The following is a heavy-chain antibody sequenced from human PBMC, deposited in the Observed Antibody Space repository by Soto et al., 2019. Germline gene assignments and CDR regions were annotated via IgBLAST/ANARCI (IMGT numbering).Heavy chain of an antibody. D-gene: IGHD3-9*01. CDR1: GFTFSSYW. CDR2: INQDGSEK. J-gene: IGHJ4*02. V-gene: IGHV3-7*05. CDR3: AKYRGYYDILTGYESRGLFDY. Sequence: PWGSLRLSCVASGFTFSSYWMSWVRQAPGKGLEWVANINQDGSEKNYVDSVKGRFTISRDNSKNTLYLQMNSLRAEDTAVYYCAKYRGYYDILTGYESRGLFDYWGQGTLVTV.